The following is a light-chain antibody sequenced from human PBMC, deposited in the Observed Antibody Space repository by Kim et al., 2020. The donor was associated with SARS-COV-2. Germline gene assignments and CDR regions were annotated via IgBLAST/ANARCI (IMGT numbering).Light chain of an antibody. CDR1: QTIGNW. V-gene: IGKV1-5*03. CDR3: QQFDSSPSS. Sequence: SASVGYRVTITCRASQTIGNWLAWYQHKSGKAPKLLIYKASSLESGVPSRFSGSGSGTEFTLTISSLQPDDFATYYCQQFDSSPSSFGQGTKLEI. J-gene: IGKJ2*03. CDR2: KAS.